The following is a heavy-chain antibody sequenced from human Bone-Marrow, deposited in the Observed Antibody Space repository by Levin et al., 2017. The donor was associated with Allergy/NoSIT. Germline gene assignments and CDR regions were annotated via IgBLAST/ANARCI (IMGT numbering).Heavy chain of an antibody. Sequence: GASVKVSCAASGFTVSRNYMSWVRQAPGKGLEWVAVIFSDGSTYYADSVKGRVTISRDTSKNTLYLQMNSLRAEDTAVYYCARDPYSNYFDYWGQGTLVTVSS. CDR3: ARDPYSNYFDY. D-gene: IGHD4-11*01. CDR2: IFSDGST. CDR1: GFTVSRNY. J-gene: IGHJ4*02. V-gene: IGHV3-66*01.